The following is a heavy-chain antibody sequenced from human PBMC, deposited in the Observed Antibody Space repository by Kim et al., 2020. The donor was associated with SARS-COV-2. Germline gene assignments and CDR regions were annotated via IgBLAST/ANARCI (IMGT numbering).Heavy chain of an antibody. CDR2: IYYSGST. CDR3: ARHWGVATIGVYFDY. V-gene: IGHV4-59*08. J-gene: IGHJ4*02. D-gene: IGHD5-12*01. Sequence: SETLSLTCTVSGGSISSYYWSWIRQPPGKGLEWIGYIYYSGSTNYNPSLKSRVTISVDTSKNQFSLKLSSVTAADTAVYYCARHWGVATIGVYFDYWGQGTLVTVSS. CDR1: GGSISSYY.